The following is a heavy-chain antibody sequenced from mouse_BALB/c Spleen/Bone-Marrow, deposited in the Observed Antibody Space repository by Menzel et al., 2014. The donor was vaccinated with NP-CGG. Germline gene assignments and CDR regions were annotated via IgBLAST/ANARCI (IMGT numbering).Heavy chain of an antibody. CDR1: GFTFSDYY. CDR2: ISDGGTYT. D-gene: IGHD1-1*01. J-gene: IGHJ3*01. Sequence: EVKLVESGGGLVKPGGSLKLSCAASGFTFSDYYMYWVRQTPEKRLEWVATISDGGTYTYYSDSVKGRFTISRDNARNNLYLQMNSMKSEDKGMDYWGRDKGGFYVGGFSYWGQG. V-gene: IGHV5-4*02. CDR3: GRDKGGFYVGGFSY.